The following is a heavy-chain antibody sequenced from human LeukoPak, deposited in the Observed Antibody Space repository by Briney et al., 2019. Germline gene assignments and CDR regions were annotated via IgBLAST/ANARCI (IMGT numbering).Heavy chain of an antibody. J-gene: IGHJ3*02. Sequence: GGSLRLSCAASGFTFSSYAMSWVRQAPGKGLEWVSAISSVISTTYYADSVKGRFTISRDNSKNTLYLQMNSLRAEDTAVYYCARDPPMYYYDEPGSRDAFDIWGQGTMVTVSS. CDR2: ISSVISTT. V-gene: IGHV3-23*01. D-gene: IGHD3-22*01. CDR3: ARDPPMYYYDEPGSRDAFDI. CDR1: GFTFSSYA.